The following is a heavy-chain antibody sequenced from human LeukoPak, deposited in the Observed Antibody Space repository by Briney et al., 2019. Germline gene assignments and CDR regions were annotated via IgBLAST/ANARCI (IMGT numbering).Heavy chain of an antibody. D-gene: IGHD5-18*01. V-gene: IGHV3-21*01. CDR1: GFTFSPYS. Sequence: GGSLRLSCAASGFTFSPYSMNWVRQAPGKGLEWVSSISGTGSYIYYADSVKGRFTISRDNAKKSLYLQMNSLRADDMAVYYCARGLGSYAYSEGFDIWGQGTMVTVSS. CDR2: ISGTGSYI. CDR3: ARGLGSYAYSEGFDI. J-gene: IGHJ3*02.